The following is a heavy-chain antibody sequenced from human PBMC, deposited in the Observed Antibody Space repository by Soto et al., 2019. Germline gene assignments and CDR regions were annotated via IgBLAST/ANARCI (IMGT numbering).Heavy chain of an antibody. D-gene: IGHD3-9*01. CDR3: TTFTATLPYATFTGRLVDP. J-gene: IGHJ5*02. V-gene: IGHV3-15*01. CDR2: IKSKTDGGTT. CDR1: GFTFSNAW. Sequence: EVQLVESGGGLVKPGGSLRLSCAASGFTFSNAWMRWVRQAPGKGLEWVGRIKSKTDGGTTDYAAPVKGRFTISRNDSKNALYLQMNSMKTEDTAVYYCTTFTATLPYATFTGRLVDPRGQGTLVTVSS.